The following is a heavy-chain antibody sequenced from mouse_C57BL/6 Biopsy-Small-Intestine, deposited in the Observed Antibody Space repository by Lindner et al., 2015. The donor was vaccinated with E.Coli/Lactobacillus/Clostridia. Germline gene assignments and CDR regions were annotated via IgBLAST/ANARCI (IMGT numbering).Heavy chain of an antibody. Sequence: VQLQESGPGLVKPSQTVFLTCTVTGISITTGNYRWSWIRQFPGNKLEWIGYIYYSGTITYNPSLTSRTTITRDTPKNQFFLEMNSLTVEDTATYYCARDRGDDPLYFYAMDYWGQGTSVTVSS. J-gene: IGHJ4*01. V-gene: IGHV3-5*01. CDR2: IYYSGTI. CDR1: GISITTGNYR. CDR3: ARDRGDDPLYFYAMDY. D-gene: IGHD2-3*01.